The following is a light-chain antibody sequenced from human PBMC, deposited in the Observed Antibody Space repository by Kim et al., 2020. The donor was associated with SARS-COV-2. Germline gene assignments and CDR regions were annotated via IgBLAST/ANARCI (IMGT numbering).Light chain of an antibody. CDR2: VNSDGSH. Sequence: ASVKLTCTLSSGHSSYAIAWQQQQSDKGPRFLMKVNSDGSHSKGDGIPDRFAGSSSGAERYLTISSLQSDDEADYYCQTWGTGIWVFGGGTKLTVL. V-gene: IGLV4-69*02. CDR3: QTWGTGIWV. J-gene: IGLJ3*02. CDR1: SGHSSYA.